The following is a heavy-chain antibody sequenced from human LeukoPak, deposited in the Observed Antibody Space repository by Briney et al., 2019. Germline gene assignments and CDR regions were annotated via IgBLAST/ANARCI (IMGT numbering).Heavy chain of an antibody. D-gene: IGHD6-6*01. Sequence: GGSLRLSCAASGFTFSSFGMSWVRQAPGKGLERVSSISGDSGGTYYADSMKGRFTISRDNSKNTLYLQMSSLRTEDTAVYYCAASYRSSSAHFDYWGQGTLVTVSS. J-gene: IGHJ4*02. CDR1: GFTFSSFG. CDR2: ISGDSGGT. CDR3: AASYRSSSAHFDY. V-gene: IGHV3-23*01.